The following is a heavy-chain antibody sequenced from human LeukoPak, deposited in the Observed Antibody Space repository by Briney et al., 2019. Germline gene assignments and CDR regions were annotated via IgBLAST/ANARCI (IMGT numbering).Heavy chain of an antibody. CDR2: INPSGGGT. CDR3: ARDRSGSYYGFDY. D-gene: IGHD1-26*01. CDR1: GYTLTTYY. Sequence: ASVKVSCKASGYTLTTYYIHWVRQAPGQGLEWMGIINPSGGGTSYAQKFQGRVTVTMDTSTSTVYMEVSSLRSEDTAVYYCARDRSGSYYGFDYWGQGTLVTVSS. V-gene: IGHV1-46*01. J-gene: IGHJ4*02.